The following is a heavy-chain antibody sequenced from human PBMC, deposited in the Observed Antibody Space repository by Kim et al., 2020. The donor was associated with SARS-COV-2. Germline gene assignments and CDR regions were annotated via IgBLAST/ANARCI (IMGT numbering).Heavy chain of an antibody. V-gene: IGHV3-23*01. CDR1: GFTFSSYA. D-gene: IGHD6-13*01. CDR3: AKDTPNPAAAGEEAFDI. CDR2: ISGSGGST. Sequence: GGSLRLSCAASGFTFSSYAMSWVRQAPGKGLEWVSAISGSGGSTYYADSVKGRFTISRDNSKNTLYLQMNSLRAEDTAVYYCAKDTPNPAAAGEEAFDIWGQGTMVTVSS. J-gene: IGHJ3*02.